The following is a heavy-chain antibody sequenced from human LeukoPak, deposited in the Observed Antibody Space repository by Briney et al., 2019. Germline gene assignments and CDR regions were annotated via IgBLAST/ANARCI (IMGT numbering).Heavy chain of an antibody. CDR3: ARHPSSWYFSFDY. D-gene: IGHD6-13*01. CDR1: GGSISSSSYY. V-gene: IGHV4-39*01. J-gene: IGHJ4*02. Sequence: SETLSLTCTVSGGSISSSSYYWGWIRPPPGKGLEWIGSIYYSGSTYYNPSLKSRVTISVDTSKNQFSLKLSSVTAADTAVYYCARHPSSWYFSFDYWGQGTLVTVSS. CDR2: IYYSGST.